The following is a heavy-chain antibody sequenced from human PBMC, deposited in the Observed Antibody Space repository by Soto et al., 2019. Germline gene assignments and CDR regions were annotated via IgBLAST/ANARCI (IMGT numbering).Heavy chain of an antibody. CDR2: FDPEDGET. D-gene: IGHD4-17*01. CDR3: ATVDTVTYYYGMDV. V-gene: IGHV1-24*01. Sequence: QVQLVQSGAEVKKPGASVKVSCKVSGYTLTELSMHWVRQAPGKGLEWMGGFDPEDGETIYAQKFQGRVTMTEDTXXDTAYMELSSLRSEDTAVYYCATVDTVTYYYGMDVWGQGTTVTVSS. J-gene: IGHJ6*02. CDR1: GYTLTELS.